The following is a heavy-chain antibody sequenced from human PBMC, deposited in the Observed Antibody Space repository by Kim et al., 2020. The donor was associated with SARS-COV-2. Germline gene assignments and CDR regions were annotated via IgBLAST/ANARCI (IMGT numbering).Heavy chain of an antibody. Sequence: ASVKVSCKASGYTFIGFYMHWVRQAPGQGLEWMGRIDPNSGATDYVEKFQGRVTMTTDTSITTGYMELTRLTSNDTAVYYCAKGSGFYNWFDPWGQGTLVTVSS. V-gene: IGHV1-2*06. CDR1: GYTFIGFY. D-gene: IGHD3-3*01. J-gene: IGHJ5*02. CDR2: IDPNSGAT. CDR3: AKGSGFYNWFDP.